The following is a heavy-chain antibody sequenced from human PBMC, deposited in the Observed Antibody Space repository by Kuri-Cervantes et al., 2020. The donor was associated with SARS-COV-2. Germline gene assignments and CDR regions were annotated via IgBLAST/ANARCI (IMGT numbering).Heavy chain of an antibody. V-gene: IGHV1-3*01. J-gene: IGHJ4*02. CDR1: GYTFTSYA. D-gene: IGHD3-3*01. Sequence: ASVKVSCKASGYTFTSYAMHWVRQAPGQRLEWMGWFNAGNGNTKYSQKFQGRVTIIRDTSASTAYMELSSLGSEDTAVYYCARDGGFWSGYYKYWGQGTLVTVSS. CDR2: FNAGNGNT. CDR3: ARDGGFWSGYYKY.